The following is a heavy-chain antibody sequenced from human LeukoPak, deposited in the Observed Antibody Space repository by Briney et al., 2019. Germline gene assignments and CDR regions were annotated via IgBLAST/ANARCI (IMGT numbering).Heavy chain of an antibody. Sequence: GGSLRLSCAASGFTFSSYAMSWVRQAPGKGLVWVSAIGGSGGSTYYASSVKGRFTISRDNSKNTLYLQMNSLRAEDTAIYYCAKPYYDFWSGYSEYFFDYWGQGTLVTVSS. D-gene: IGHD3-3*01. V-gene: IGHV3-23*01. CDR1: GFTFSSYA. CDR3: AKPYYDFWSGYSEYFFDY. CDR2: IGGSGGST. J-gene: IGHJ4*02.